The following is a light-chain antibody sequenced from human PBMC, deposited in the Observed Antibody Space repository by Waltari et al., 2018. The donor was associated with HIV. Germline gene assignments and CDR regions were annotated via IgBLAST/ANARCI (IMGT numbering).Light chain of an antibody. CDR1: NIRRKI. CDR2: EES. Sequence: SYVLTQPPSVSVAPGQPARITCGGNNIRRKIVHWYEQKQDQATLLGVYEESDRRSGIPEGFSGSNSANTATLTISRVEAGDEAVYYCQVWDSSSDQRVFGGGTKLTVL. V-gene: IGLV3-21*02. CDR3: QVWDSSSDQRV. J-gene: IGLJ3*02.